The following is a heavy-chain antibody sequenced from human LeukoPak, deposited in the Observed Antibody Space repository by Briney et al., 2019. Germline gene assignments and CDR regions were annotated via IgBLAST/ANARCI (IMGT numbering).Heavy chain of an antibody. D-gene: IGHD5-12*01. CDR2: IRYDGSNK. CDR1: GFTLSSYG. V-gene: IGHV3-30*02. CDR3: AKDGIVATSSFIDY. J-gene: IGHJ4*02. Sequence: PGGSLRLSCPASGFTLSSYGMHWVRQAPGKGLEWVAFIRYDGSNKYYADSVKGRFTISRDNSKNTLYLQMNSLRAEDTAVYYCAKDGIVATSSFIDYWGQGTLVTVSS.